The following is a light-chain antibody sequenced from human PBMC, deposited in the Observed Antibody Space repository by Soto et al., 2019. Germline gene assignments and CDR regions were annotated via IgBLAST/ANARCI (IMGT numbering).Light chain of an antibody. CDR2: DAS. CDR1: QSVSSY. Sequence: EIVLTQSPATLSLSPGEGATLSCRASQSVSSYLAWYQQRPGQAPRLLIYDASNRATGIPARSSGSGSGTDFTLTISSLEPEDFAVYYCQQRSNWPRTFGQGTKVDI. V-gene: IGKV3-11*01. CDR3: QQRSNWPRT. J-gene: IGKJ1*01.